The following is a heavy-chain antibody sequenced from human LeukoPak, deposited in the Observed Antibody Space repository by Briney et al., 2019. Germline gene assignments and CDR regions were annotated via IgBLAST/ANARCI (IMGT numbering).Heavy chain of an antibody. CDR1: AFTFSSYW. D-gene: IGHD3-10*01. V-gene: IGHV3-7*05. CDR3: VRDGIRDIPGVITIRYDY. Sequence: GGSLRLSCSASAFTFSSYWMTWVRQPPGKGLEWVATIKEDGSDKYYVDSVRGRFTISRDNAENSLYVQMNSLRAEDTALYYCVRDGIRDIPGVITIRYDYWGQGTLVTVSS. CDR2: IKEDGSDK. J-gene: IGHJ4*02.